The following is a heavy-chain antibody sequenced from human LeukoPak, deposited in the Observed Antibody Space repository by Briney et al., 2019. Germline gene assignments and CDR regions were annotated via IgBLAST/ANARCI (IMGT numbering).Heavy chain of an antibody. Sequence: GRSLRLSCAASGVTFSSHGIHWVRQAPGKGLEWVAVISSGGTTTYYADSVKGRFIISRDNSKNTLYLQMNSLRIEDTAVYYCAKEGQTPYSSKFSFDYWGQGTLVTVSS. D-gene: IGHD6-13*01. CDR1: GVTFSSHG. CDR2: ISSGGTTT. J-gene: IGHJ4*02. V-gene: IGHV3-30*18. CDR3: AKEGQTPYSSKFSFDY.